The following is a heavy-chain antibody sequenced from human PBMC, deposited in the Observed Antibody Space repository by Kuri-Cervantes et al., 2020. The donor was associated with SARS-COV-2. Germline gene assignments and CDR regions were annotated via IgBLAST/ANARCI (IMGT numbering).Heavy chain of an antibody. CDR3: AKVLEWELLSPLGDY. V-gene: IGHV3-30-3*01. CDR1: GFTFSSYA. CDR2: ISYDGSNK. Sequence: LSLTCAASGFTFSSYAMHWVRQAPGKGLEWVAVISYDGSNKYYADSVKGRFTISRDNSKNTLYLQMNSLRAEDTAVYYCAKVLEWELLSPLGDYWGQGTLVTVSS. D-gene: IGHD1-26*01. J-gene: IGHJ4*02.